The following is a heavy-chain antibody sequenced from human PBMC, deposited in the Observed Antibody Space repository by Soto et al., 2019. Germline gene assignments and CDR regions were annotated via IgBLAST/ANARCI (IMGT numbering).Heavy chain of an antibody. CDR2: IYHSGST. Sequence: PSETLSLTCAVLGGSISSGGYSWSWIRQPPGKGLEWIGYIYHSGSTYYNPSLKSRVTISVDRSKNQFSLKLSSVTAADTAVYYCARDSYDSSGPGVFDYWGQGTLVTVS. D-gene: IGHD3-22*01. CDR3: ARDSYDSSGPGVFDY. V-gene: IGHV4-30-2*01. CDR1: GGSISSGGYS. J-gene: IGHJ4*02.